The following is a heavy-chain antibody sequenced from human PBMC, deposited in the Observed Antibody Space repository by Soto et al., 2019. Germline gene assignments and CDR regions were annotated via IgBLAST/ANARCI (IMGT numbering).Heavy chain of an antibody. CDR2: IWDDGRRK. J-gene: IGHJ4*02. V-gene: IGHV3-33*01. CDR3: ATWQGSLNFHY. CDR1: AFAFSLGG. Sequence: PGGSLRLSSEASAFAFSLGGTNSIRQAPGKGLERVAAIWDDGRRKDYADSVKDRLFISRDNSKNTLYLQLDSLRPEDTAVYYCATWQGSLNFHYWGQGTLVTVSS.